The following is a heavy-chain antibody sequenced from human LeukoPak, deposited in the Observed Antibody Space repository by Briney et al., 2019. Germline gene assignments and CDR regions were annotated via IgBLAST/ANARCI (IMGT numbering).Heavy chain of an antibody. D-gene: IGHD6-13*01. CDR2: IRHDGTKT. CDR3: ATSGRSSSWLN. J-gene: IGHJ4*02. V-gene: IGHV3-30*02. Sequence: PGGSLRLSCVASGFNFSTYGMHWVRQAPGKGLEWLAFIRHDGTKTYYADFVQGRFTISRDNSKNTLYLQMNSLRAEDTAVYYCATSGRSSSWLNWGQGTLVTVSS. CDR1: GFNFSTYG.